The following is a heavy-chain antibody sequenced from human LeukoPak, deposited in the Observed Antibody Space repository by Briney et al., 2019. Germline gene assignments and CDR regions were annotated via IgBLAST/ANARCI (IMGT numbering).Heavy chain of an antibody. D-gene: IGHD7-27*01. CDR2: FDPEDGET. CDR1: GYTLTELS. CDR3: ATTGDFLYNWFDP. J-gene: IGHJ5*02. Sequence: ASVKVSCKVSGYTLTELSMHWVRQAPGKGLEWMGGFDPEDGETIYAQKFQGRVTITEDTSTDTAYMELSSLRSEDTAVYYCATTGDFLYNWFDPWGQGTLVTVSS. V-gene: IGHV1-24*01.